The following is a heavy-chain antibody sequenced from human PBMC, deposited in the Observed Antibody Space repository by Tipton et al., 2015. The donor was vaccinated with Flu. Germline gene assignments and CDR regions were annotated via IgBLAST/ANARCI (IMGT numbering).Heavy chain of an antibody. Sequence: TLSLTCTDSGGSISSRSYSWGWVRQPPGKGLEWIGSMYYSGSTYYNPSLKSRVTISVDTSKSQFSLMLRSVTAADTAVYYCARLSYYDVDLKNFYFDYWGQGALVTVSS. V-gene: IGHV4-39*01. D-gene: IGHD3-10*02. CDR2: MYYSGST. CDR1: GGSISSRSYS. CDR3: ARLSYYDVDLKNFYFDY. J-gene: IGHJ4*02.